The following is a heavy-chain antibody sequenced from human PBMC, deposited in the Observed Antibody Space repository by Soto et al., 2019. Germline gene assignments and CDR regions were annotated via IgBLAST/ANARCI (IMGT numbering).Heavy chain of an antibody. J-gene: IGHJ4*02. V-gene: IGHV3-23*01. D-gene: IGHD1-26*01. CDR2: ISGSGGST. Sequence: PGGPQRLSCAASGFTFSNYERHWVRQAPGKGLEWVSAISGSGGSTYYADSVKGRFTISRDNSKNTLYLQMNSLRAEDTAVYYCAKDHPLGATNFDYWGQGTLVTVSS. CDR1: GFTFSNYE. CDR3: AKDHPLGATNFDY.